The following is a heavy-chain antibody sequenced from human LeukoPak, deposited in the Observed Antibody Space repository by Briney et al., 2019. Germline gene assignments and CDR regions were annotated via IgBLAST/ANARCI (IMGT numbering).Heavy chain of an antibody. D-gene: IGHD4-17*01. CDR3: AKAGYGDYVERYFGY. V-gene: IGHV3-23*01. Sequence: GGSLRLSCAASGFTFSSYAMSWVRQAPGKGLEWVSAISGSGGSTYYADSVKGRFTISRDNSENTLYLQMNSLRAEDTAVYYCAKAGYGDYVERYFGYWGQGTLVTVSP. CDR1: GFTFSSYA. J-gene: IGHJ4*02. CDR2: ISGSGGST.